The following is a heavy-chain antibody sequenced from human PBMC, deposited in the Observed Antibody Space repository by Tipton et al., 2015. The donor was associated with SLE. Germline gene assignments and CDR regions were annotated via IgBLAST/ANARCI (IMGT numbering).Heavy chain of an antibody. J-gene: IGHJ6*02. CDR3: ARGGDGMDV. CDR1: GGSISSYY. D-gene: IGHD3-10*01. Sequence: TLSLTCTVSGGSISSYYWSWIWQPPGKGLEWIGYIYYSGSTNYNPSLKSRVTISVDTSKNQFSLKLSSVTAADTAVYYCARGGDGMDVWGQGTTVTVSS. V-gene: IGHV4-59*01. CDR2: IYYSGST.